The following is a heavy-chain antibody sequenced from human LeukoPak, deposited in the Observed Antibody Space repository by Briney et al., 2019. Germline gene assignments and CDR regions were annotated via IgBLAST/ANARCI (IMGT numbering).Heavy chain of an antibody. D-gene: IGHD3-22*01. CDR2: INHSGST. V-gene: IGHV4-34*01. CDR1: GGSFSGYY. CDR3: ARALITMIVVAPKRGFDY. Sequence: KPSETLSLTCAVYGGSFSGYYWSWIRQPPGKGPEWIGEINHSGSTNYNPSLKSRVTISVDTSKNQFSLKLSSVTAADTAVYYCARALITMIVVAPKRGFDYWGQGTLVTVSS. J-gene: IGHJ4*02.